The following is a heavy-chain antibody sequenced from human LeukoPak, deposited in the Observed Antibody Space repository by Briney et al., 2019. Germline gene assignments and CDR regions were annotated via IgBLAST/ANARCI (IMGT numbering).Heavy chain of an antibody. CDR3: ARSRAAAGDWLDP. Sequence: GGSLRISCAASGFTFSAYGVHWVRQAPGKGPEWVAFIRYDGKIKKYADSVKGRFTISRDNSKNTLYLQMNSLTSEDTSLYYCARSRAAAGDWLDPWGQGTLVIVSS. CDR1: GFTFSAYG. CDR2: IRYDGKIK. J-gene: IGHJ5*02. V-gene: IGHV3-30*02. D-gene: IGHD6-13*01.